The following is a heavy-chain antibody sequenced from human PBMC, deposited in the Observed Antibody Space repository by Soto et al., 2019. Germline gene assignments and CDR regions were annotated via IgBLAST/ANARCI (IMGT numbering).Heavy chain of an antibody. CDR3: ARFNRTTGFGELFYYGMDV. V-gene: IGHV3-30-3*01. CDR1: GFTVSSYA. Sequence: GGSLRLSCAASGFTVSSYAMHWVRQAPGKGLEWVAVISYDGSNKYYANSVKGQLTISRDNSKNTLYLQMNSMGAEDTAVYYCARFNRTTGFGELFYYGMDVWGQGTTVTVSS. CDR2: ISYDGSNK. D-gene: IGHD3-10*01. J-gene: IGHJ6*02.